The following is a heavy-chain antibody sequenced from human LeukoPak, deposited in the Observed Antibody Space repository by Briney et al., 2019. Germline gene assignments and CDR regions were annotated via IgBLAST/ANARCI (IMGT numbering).Heavy chain of an antibody. D-gene: IGHD5-24*01. CDR1: GGSLSGYY. CDR3: AREMATILLRGYYFDY. V-gene: IGHV4-34*01. J-gene: IGHJ4*02. CDR2: INHSGST. Sequence: SETLSLTCSVYGGSLSGYYWSWIRQPPGKGLEWKGEINHSGSTNYNPSLKSRVTISVDTSKNQFSLKLSSVTAADTAVYYCAREMATILLRGYYFDYWGQGTLVTVSS.